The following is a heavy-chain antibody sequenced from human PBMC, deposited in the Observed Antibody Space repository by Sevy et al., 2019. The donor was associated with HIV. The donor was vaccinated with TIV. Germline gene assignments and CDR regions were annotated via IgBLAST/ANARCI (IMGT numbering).Heavy chain of an antibody. J-gene: IGHJ6*02. CDR3: TRAMYYYDSGSYYGMDV. CDR1: GFNFGDYI. D-gene: IGHD3-10*01. CDR2: IRNKTYGETR. V-gene: IGHV3-49*03. Sequence: GGSLRLSCRGSGFNFGDYIMSWLRQAPGKGLDWVGFIRNKTYGETREYAASVKGRVTISRDDSKGIAYLQMNSLKTEDTARYYCTRAMYYYDSGSYYGMDVWGQGTTVTVSS.